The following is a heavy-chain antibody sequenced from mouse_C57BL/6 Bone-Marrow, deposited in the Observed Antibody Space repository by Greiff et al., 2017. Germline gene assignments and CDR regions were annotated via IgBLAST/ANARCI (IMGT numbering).Heavy chain of an antibody. CDR2: IWWDDAK. CDR3: SRMGNGSSFFDY. D-gene: IGHD1-1*01. J-gene: IGHJ2*01. CDR1: GFSLSTFGMG. Sequence: QVTLKVSGPGILQPSQTLSLTCSFSGFSLSTFGMGVGWLRQPSGKGLEWLAHIWWDDAKSYNPALKSRLTISKDTSKNQVFLKIANVDTADTATYYFSRMGNGSSFFDYWGQGTTLTVSS. V-gene: IGHV8-8*01.